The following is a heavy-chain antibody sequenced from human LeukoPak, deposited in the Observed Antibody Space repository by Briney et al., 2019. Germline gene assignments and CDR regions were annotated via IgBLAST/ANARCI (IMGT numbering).Heavy chain of an antibody. V-gene: IGHV4-59*01. CDR3: ARAGGYCSSTSCYGDYYYYYYMDV. D-gene: IGHD2-2*01. CDR1: GGSISSYY. Sequence: SETLSLTCTVSGGSISSYYWSWIRQPPGKGLEWIGYIYYSGSTNYNPSLKSRVTISVDTSKNQFSLKLSSVTAADTAVYYCARAGGYCSSTSCYGDYYYYYYMDVWGTGTTVTVSS. CDR2: IYYSGST. J-gene: IGHJ6*03.